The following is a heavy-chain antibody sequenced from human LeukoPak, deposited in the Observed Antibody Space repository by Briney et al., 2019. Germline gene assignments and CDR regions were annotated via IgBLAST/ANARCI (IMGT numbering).Heavy chain of an antibody. J-gene: IGHJ6*03. CDR3: ARDDGDV. CDR1: GFTFINYW. Sequence: GGSLRLSCAASGFTFINYWMKWVRQAPGKGPEWVASINNDGSGKYFVDPVKDRFTISRDNAKNSLYLQINSLKVEDTAIYYCARDDGDVWGIGTTVTVSS. CDR2: INNDGSGK. V-gene: IGHV3-7*01.